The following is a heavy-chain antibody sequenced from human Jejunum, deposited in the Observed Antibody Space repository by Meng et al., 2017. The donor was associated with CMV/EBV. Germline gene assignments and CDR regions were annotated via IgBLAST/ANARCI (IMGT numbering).Heavy chain of an antibody. CDR2: TYYNGRF. V-gene: IGHV4-59*01. J-gene: IGHJ5*02. CDR1: VASIITYY. CDR3: VRDPSPLGWFDP. Sequence: CTTSVASIITYYCHWLRQPPGMGLEWIGYTYYNGRFHYNASLRNRVTISLDTSRKQLSLKLTSVTAADTAVYYCVRDPSPLGWFDPWGQGSLVTVAS. D-gene: IGHD3-10*01.